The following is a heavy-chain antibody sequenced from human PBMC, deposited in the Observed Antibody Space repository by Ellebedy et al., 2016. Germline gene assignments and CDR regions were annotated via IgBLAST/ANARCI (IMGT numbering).Heavy chain of an antibody. V-gene: IGHV1-69*06. J-gene: IGHJ5*02. CDR2: IIPMFGTG. D-gene: IGHD5-12*01. Sequence: ASVKVSCKASGDTFSNYAISWVRQAPGQGLEWLGGIIPMFGTGNYAQKFQDRVTITADRSTTTAYMELSSLKSEDTAVYYCARGSGYDRWFDPWGQGTLVTVSS. CDR3: ARGSGYDRWFDP. CDR1: GDTFSNYA.